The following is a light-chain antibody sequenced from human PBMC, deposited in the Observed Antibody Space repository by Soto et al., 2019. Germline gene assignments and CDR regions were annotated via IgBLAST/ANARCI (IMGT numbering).Light chain of an antibody. V-gene: IGKV3-11*01. CDR2: DTS. J-gene: IGKJ5*01. CDR1: QTVSSAY. CDR3: QQRSSCPIT. Sequence: EIVFTQSPGTFSLSPVERATLPYRTSQTVSSAYFAWYQQRPGQAPRLLIYDTSKRATGIPARFSGSGSATDFTLTISSLEPEDFAVYYCQQRSSCPITFGQGTRLEIK.